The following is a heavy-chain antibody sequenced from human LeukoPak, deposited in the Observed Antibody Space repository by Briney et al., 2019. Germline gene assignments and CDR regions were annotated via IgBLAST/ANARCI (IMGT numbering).Heavy chain of an antibody. CDR3: ARDSVVVVPAAMDYYYYYYMDV. CDR2: ISAYNGNT. D-gene: IGHD2-2*01. Sequence: ASVKVSCKASGYTFTSYGISWVRQAPGQGLEWMGWISAYNGNTNYAQKLQGRVTMTTDTSTSTAYMELRSLRSDDTAVYYCARDSVVVVPAAMDYYYYYYMDVWGKGTTVTISS. CDR1: GYTFTSYG. V-gene: IGHV1-18*01. J-gene: IGHJ6*03.